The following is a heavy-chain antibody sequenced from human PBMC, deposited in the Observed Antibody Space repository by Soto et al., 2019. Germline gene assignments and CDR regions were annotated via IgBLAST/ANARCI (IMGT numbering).Heavy chain of an antibody. V-gene: IGHV3-7*01. CDR3: ARVENCSSTSCQYYYYYYMDV. J-gene: IGHJ6*03. CDR2: IKQDGSEK. CDR1: GFTFSSYW. D-gene: IGHD2-2*01. Sequence: GGSLRLSCAASGFTFSSYWMSWVRQAPGKGLEWVANIKQDGSEKYYVDSVKGRFTISRDNAKNSMYLQMNSLRAEDTAVYYCARVENCSSTSCQYYYYYYMDVWGKGTTVTVSS.